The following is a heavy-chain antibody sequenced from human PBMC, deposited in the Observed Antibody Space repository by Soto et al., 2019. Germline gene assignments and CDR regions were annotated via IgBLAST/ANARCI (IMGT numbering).Heavy chain of an antibody. CDR3: AKDLYGSGSYGMDV. D-gene: IGHD3-10*01. J-gene: IGHJ6*02. CDR1: RFIFDSYG. CDR2: ISGSGGST. Sequence: PGGSLRLSCAASRFIFDSYGMSWVRQAPGKGLEWVSGISGSGGSTYYADSVKGRFSISRDNSKNTLYLQMNSLRAEDTAVYYCAKDLYGSGSYGMDVWGQGTTVTVSS. V-gene: IGHV3-23*01.